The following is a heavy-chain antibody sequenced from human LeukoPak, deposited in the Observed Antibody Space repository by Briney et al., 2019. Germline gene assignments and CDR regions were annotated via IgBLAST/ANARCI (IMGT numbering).Heavy chain of an antibody. Sequence: PGGSLRLSCAASGFTFSSYAMSWVRQAPGKGLEWVSAISGSGGSTYYADSVKGRFTISRDNSKNTLYLQMNSLRAEDTAVYYCANPFTSNYAKTRVLPGHYFDYWGQGTLVTVSS. CDR3: ANPFTSNYAKTRVLPGHYFDY. D-gene: IGHD4-11*01. V-gene: IGHV3-23*01. CDR1: GFTFSSYA. CDR2: ISGSGGST. J-gene: IGHJ4*02.